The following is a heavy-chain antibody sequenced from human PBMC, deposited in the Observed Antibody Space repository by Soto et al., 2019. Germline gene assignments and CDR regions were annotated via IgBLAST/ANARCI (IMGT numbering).Heavy chain of an antibody. J-gene: IGHJ6*02. CDR3: ARGGNYYGSGSYYRRDYHYYYGLDA. Sequence: SETLSLTCSVYVWTFRGYYWSWIRQPPGKGLEWIGEINHSGSTNYNPSLKSRVTISVDTSKNQFSLRMSSVTAADTAVYYCARGGNYYGSGSYYRRDYHYYYGLDAWGQGTKVPVSS. V-gene: IGHV4-34*01. CDR2: INHSGST. D-gene: IGHD3-10*01. CDR1: VWTFRGYY.